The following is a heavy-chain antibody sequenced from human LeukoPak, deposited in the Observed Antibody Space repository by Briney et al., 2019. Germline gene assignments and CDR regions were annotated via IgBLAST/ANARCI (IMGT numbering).Heavy chain of an antibody. J-gene: IGHJ3*02. CDR1: GYTFTSYG. CDR2: ISAYNGNT. V-gene: IGHV1-18*01. D-gene: IGHD3-10*01. CDR3: ARDTGRGLWFGTNDDAFDI. Sequence: GASVKVSCKASGYTFTSYGISWVRQAPGQGLEWMGWISAYNGNTNYAQKFQGRVTITTDESTSTAYMELSSLRSEDTAVYYCARDTGRGLWFGTNDDAFDIWGQGTMVTVSS.